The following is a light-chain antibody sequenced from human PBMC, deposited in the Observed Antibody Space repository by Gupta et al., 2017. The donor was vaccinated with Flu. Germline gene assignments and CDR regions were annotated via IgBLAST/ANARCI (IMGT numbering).Light chain of an antibody. J-gene: IGKJ1*01. V-gene: IGKV1-39*01. CDR3: QHSDSPPPT. Sequence: DIQMTQSPSSLSASVGDRVTITCRASQSISIYLNWYQQKPGKAPKLLIYAASTLHSGVPSRFSGRGSGTDFTLTISMLQREDFATYHCQHSDSPPPTFGQGTKVEI. CDR2: AAS. CDR1: QSISIY.